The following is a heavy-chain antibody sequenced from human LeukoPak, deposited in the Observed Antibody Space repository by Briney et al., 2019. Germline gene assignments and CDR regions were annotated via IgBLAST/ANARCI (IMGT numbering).Heavy chain of an antibody. J-gene: IGHJ4*02. CDR2: VYKDGKM. V-gene: IGHV3-53*01. D-gene: IGHD2-21*01. Sequence: GGSLRLSCAASGFTVSSTYMSWVRQSPGKGLEWVSVVYKDGKMFYIDSVKGRFAISGDTSKNTVYLQMNSLRAEDTAVYYCASRHCSGGDCYFAGADPFDHWGQGTLVTVSS. CDR3: ASRHCSGGDCYFAGADPFDH. CDR1: GFTVSSTY.